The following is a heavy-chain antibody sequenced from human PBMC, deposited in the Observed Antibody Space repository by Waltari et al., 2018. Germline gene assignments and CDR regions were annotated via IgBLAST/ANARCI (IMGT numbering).Heavy chain of an antibody. V-gene: IGHV4-59*01. CDR3: ARGSGGATRGDAFDI. Sequence: QVQLQESGPGLVKPSETLSLTCTVSGGSISSSYWSWIRQPPGKGLEWLGYIYYSGSTNYNPSLKSRVTISVDTSKNQFSLKLSSVTAADTAVYYCARGSGGATRGDAFDIWGQGTMVTVSS. CDR2: IYYSGST. D-gene: IGHD1-26*01. CDR1: GGSISSSY. J-gene: IGHJ3*02.